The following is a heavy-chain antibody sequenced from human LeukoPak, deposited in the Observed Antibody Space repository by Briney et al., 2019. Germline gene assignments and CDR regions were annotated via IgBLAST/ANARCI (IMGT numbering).Heavy chain of an antibody. Sequence: PGGSLRLSCAASGFTFSDHYMSWIRQAPGKGLEWVSYISSSSSYTNYADSVKGRFTVSRDNAKNSLYLQMNSLRAEDTAVYYCARDLFGDDYGDSRAGYWGQGTLVTVSS. CDR1: GFTFSDHY. D-gene: IGHD4-17*01. V-gene: IGHV3-11*06. CDR2: ISSSSSYT. CDR3: ARDLFGDDYGDSRAGY. J-gene: IGHJ4*02.